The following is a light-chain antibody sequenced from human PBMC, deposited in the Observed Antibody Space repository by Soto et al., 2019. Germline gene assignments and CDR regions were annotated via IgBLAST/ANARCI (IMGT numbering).Light chain of an antibody. CDR3: QQYNNWPPFT. CDR1: QSVSGN. CDR2: GAS. V-gene: IGKV3-15*01. J-gene: IGKJ3*01. Sequence: EIVMTQSPATLSVSPGERATLSCRASQSVSGNLAWYQQKPGQAPRPLIYGASTRATGIPARFSGSGSGTDFTLTISSLQSEDFAVYYCQQYNNWPPFTFGPGTKVDIK.